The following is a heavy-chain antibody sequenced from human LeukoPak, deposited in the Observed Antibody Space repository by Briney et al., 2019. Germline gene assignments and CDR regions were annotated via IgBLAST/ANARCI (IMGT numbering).Heavy chain of an antibody. D-gene: IGHD3-10*01. CDR1: GGSISSSSYY. CDR2: IYYSGST. CDR3: ARWGDYYFDY. J-gene: IGHJ4*02. Sequence: PSETLSLTCTVSGGSISSSSYYWGWIRQPPGKGLEWIGSIYYSGSTYYNPSLKSRVTISVDTSKNQFSLKLSSVTAADTAVYYCARWGDYYFDYWGQGTLVTVSS. V-gene: IGHV4-39*01.